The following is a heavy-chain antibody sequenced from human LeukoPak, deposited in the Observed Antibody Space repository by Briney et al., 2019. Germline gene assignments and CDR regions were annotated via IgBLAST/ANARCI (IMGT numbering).Heavy chain of an antibody. CDR2: IYPGDSDT. D-gene: IGHD6-13*01. V-gene: IGHV5-51*01. CDR1: GYSLTSYW. Sequence: GESLKISCKGSGYSLTSYWIGWVRQMPGKGLEWMGIIYPGDSDTRYSPSFQGQVTISADKSISTAYLQWSSLKASDIAMYYCARSPRVYARNYFDYWGQGTLVTVSS. CDR3: ARSPRVYARNYFDY. J-gene: IGHJ4*02.